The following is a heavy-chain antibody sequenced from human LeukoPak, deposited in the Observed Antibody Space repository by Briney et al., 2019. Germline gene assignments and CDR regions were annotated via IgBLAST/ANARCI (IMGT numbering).Heavy chain of an antibody. J-gene: IGHJ6*02. Sequence: ASVKVSCKASGYTFTGYYMHWVRQAPGQGLEWMGWINPNSGGTNYAQKFQGWVTMTRDTSISTAYMELSRLRSDDTAEYYCARDRNVVVPADLYYYYGMDVWGQGTTVTVSS. V-gene: IGHV1-2*04. CDR3: ARDRNVVVPADLYYYYGMDV. CDR2: INPNSGGT. D-gene: IGHD2-2*01. CDR1: GYTFTGYY.